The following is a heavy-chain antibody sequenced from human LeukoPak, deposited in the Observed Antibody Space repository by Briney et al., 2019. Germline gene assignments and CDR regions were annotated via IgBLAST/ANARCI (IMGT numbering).Heavy chain of an antibody. J-gene: IGHJ5*02. CDR2: IYYSGST. D-gene: IGHD6-13*01. V-gene: IGHV4-59*12. CDR1: GDFITAYY. Sequence: SETLSLTCTVSGDFITAYYWSWIRQPPGKGLEWIGYIYYSGSTNYNPSLKSRVTISVDTSKNQFSLKLSSVTAADTAVYYCARGGHSSSWYWNNWFDPWGQGTLVTVSS. CDR3: ARGGHSSSWYWNNWFDP.